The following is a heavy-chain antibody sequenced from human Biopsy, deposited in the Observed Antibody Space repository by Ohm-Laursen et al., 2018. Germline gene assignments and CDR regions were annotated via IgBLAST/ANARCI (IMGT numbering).Heavy chain of an antibody. CDR2: ISSRSSDI. V-gene: IGHV3-21*01. Sequence: SLRLSCAASGFIFSTYTMNWVRQAPGEGLEWVSSISSRSSDIYYADSVKGRFTISRDNAKKSLYLQMYSLRGEDTAVYFCARDIGSGYGYPKGFDLWGRGTLVTVSS. CDR1: GFIFSTYT. D-gene: IGHD5-18*01. J-gene: IGHJ2*01. CDR3: ARDIGSGYGYPKGFDL.